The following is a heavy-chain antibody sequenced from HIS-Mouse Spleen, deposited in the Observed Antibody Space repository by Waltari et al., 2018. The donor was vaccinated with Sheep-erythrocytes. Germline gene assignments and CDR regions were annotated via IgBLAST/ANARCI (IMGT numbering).Heavy chain of an antibody. Sequence: EVQLVESGGGLVQPGRSLRLSWSASGFSFDDYAMHWVREVSGRGRGWGAGIGWNGGGIGHADSVKGRFTISRDNAKNSLYLKMNSLRAEDTALYYCAKDISRNIVVVPAAVGDYWGQGTLVTVSS. J-gene: IGHJ4*02. V-gene: IGHV3-9*01. CDR2: IGWNGGGI. CDR1: GFSFDDYA. D-gene: IGHD2-2*01. CDR3: AKDISRNIVVVPAAVGDY.